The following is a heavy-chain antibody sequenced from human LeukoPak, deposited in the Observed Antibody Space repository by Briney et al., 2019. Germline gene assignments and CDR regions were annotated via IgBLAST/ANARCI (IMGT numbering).Heavy chain of an antibody. Sequence: GGSLRLSCAASGFIFSSSAMHWVRQAPGKGLEWVAVISYDGSKENYADSVKGRFTISRDNSKNTLYLQMNSLRAEDTAVYYCARGGYSGYDFDYWGQGTLVTVSS. J-gene: IGHJ4*02. V-gene: IGHV3-30*03. CDR2: ISYDGSKE. D-gene: IGHD5-12*01. CDR1: GFIFSSSA. CDR3: ARGGYSGYDFDY.